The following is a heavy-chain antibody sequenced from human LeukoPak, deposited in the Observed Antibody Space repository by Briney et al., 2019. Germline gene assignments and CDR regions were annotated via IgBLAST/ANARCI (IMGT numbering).Heavy chain of an antibody. CDR3: ARGGDNWNYWYVLVF. V-gene: IGHV3-21*01. Sequence: PGGSLRLSCAASGFTFSRYIMIWVRQAPGKGLEWVSSISKSRSHIYSADSVRGRFSISKDNATTSVSLLMTSLTAEDTAVYYCARGGDNWNYWYVLVFWGQGTLVTVSS. CDR2: ISKSRSHI. J-gene: IGHJ4*02. CDR1: GFTFSRYI. D-gene: IGHD1-7*01.